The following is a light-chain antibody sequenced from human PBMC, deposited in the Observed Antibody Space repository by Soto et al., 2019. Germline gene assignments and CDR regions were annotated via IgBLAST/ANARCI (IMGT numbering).Light chain of an antibody. V-gene: IGKV1-17*03. CDR2: GAS. CDR1: QGISNS. Sequence: IQMTQSPSPRSSYLLARFTITCGASQGISNSLAWFQQKPGKVPQRLIYGASSLQSGVPSRFSGSGSGTEFSLTISSLQPEDFATYYCQQLNSYPPTFGQGTKVDIK. J-gene: IGKJ1*01. CDR3: QQLNSYPPT.